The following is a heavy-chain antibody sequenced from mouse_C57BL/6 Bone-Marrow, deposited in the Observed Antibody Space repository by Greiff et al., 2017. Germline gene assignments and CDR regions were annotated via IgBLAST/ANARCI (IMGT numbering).Heavy chain of an antibody. J-gene: IGHJ4*01. V-gene: IGHV7-1*01. CDR2: SRNKANDYTT. D-gene: IGHD1-2*01. CDR1: GFTFSDFY. Sequence: EVMLVESGGGLVQSGRSLRLSCATSGFTFSDFYMEWVRQAPGKGLEWIAASRNKANDYTTEYSASVKGRFIVSRDTSQSILYRQMNALRAEVTAIYCCARDHYYYAMDYWGQGTSVTVSS. CDR3: ARDHYYYAMDY.